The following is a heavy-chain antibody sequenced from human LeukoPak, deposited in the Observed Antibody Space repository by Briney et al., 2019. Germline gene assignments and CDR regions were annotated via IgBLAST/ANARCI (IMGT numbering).Heavy chain of an antibody. CDR2: ITSSGSTI. CDR1: GFTFSDYY. CDR3: ARIGRPAAFDI. V-gene: IGHV3-11*01. J-gene: IGHJ3*02. D-gene: IGHD6-6*01. Sequence: GGSLRLSCAASGFTFSDYYMSWIRQAPGKGLEWVSYITSSGSTIYYADSMKGRFTISRDNAKHSLFLQLDSLRAEDTAVYYCARIGRPAAFDIWGQGSLVIVSS.